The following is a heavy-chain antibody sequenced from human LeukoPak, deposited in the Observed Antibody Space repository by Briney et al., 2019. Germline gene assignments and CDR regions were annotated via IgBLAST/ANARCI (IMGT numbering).Heavy chain of an antibody. Sequence: GRSLRLSCAASGFTFSSYGMHWVRQAPGKGLEWVAVISYDGSNKYYADSVKGRFTISRDNSKNTLYLQMNSLRAEDTAVYYCAKEIDGYNYPLAGNFDYWGQGTLVTVSS. D-gene: IGHD5-24*01. J-gene: IGHJ4*02. CDR2: ISYDGSNK. CDR1: GFTFSSYG. CDR3: AKEIDGYNYPLAGNFDY. V-gene: IGHV3-30*18.